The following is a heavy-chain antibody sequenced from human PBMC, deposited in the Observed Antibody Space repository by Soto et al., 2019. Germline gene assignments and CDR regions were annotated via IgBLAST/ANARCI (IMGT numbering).Heavy chain of an antibody. CDR2: ISAYNGNT. CDR3: ARRSSSSGYMGDY. CDR1: GYTFTSYG. V-gene: IGHV1-18*04. D-gene: IGHD3-22*01. J-gene: IGHJ4*02. Sequence: ASVKVSCKASGYTFTSYGISWVRQAPGQGLEWMGWISAYNGNTNYAQKLQGRVTMTTDTSTSTACMELRSLRSDDTAVYYCARRSSSSGYMGDYWGQGTLVTVSS.